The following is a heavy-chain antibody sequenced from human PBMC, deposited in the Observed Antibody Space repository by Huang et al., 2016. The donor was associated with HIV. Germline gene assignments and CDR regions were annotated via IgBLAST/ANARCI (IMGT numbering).Heavy chain of an antibody. CDR2: ISTNHGDT. Sequence: QVQLVQSGGEVKKPGASVKVSCKASDYTFTSYGISWVRQAPGQGLGWMGWISTNHGDTNYAQKFQGRVTMTTDTSTRTAYMELRSLRSDDTAVYYCGGSSGYWSFDYWGQGTLVTVSS. D-gene: IGHD3-22*01. CDR1: DYTFTSYG. CDR3: GGSSGYWSFDY. V-gene: IGHV1-18*04. J-gene: IGHJ4*02.